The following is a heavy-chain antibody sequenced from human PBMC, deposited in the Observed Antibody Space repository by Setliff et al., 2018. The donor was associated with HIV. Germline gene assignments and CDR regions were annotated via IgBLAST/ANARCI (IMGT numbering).Heavy chain of an antibody. J-gene: IGHJ4*02. CDR2: INRDGSEK. D-gene: IGHD3-3*01. Sequence: RLSCTASGFTFSNYWMSWVRQAPGKGLEWVANINRDGSEKYYLVSVKGRFTISRDNAKTSLYLQMNSLRAEDTAVYFCARWGDTPTFYNFWSGYYFDYWGQGALVTVSS. V-gene: IGHV3-7*01. CDR3: ARWGDTPTFYNFWSGYYFDY. CDR1: GFTFSNYW.